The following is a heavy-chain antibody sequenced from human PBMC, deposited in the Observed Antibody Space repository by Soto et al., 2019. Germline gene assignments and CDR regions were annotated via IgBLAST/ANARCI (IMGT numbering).Heavy chain of an antibody. D-gene: IGHD4-17*01. Sequence: EVQLLESGGGLVQPGGSLRLSCAASGFTFSNYAMSWVRQAPGKGLEWVSAISGSDGSTYYADSVKGRFTISRDNSKNTLYLQINSRQAEETAVNSWARYIRSKTTWDGFDPWAREPWSPSPQ. CDR1: GFTFSNYA. CDR2: ISGSDGST. J-gene: IGHJ5*02. V-gene: IGHV3-23*01. CDR3: ARYIRSKTTWDGFDP.